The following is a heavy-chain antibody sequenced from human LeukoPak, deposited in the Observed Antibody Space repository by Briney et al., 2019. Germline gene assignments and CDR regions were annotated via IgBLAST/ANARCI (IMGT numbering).Heavy chain of an antibody. CDR2: IKKDGSEE. CDR1: GLTVSSNY. Sequence: PGGSLRRSCAASGLTVSSNYMSWVRQAPGKGLEWVANIKKDGSEEYYVYSVKGRFIISRDNAKNSLYLQMNSLRAEDTAVYYCVRDVTGYWGQGTLVTVSS. V-gene: IGHV3-7*01. J-gene: IGHJ4*02. CDR3: VRDVTGY.